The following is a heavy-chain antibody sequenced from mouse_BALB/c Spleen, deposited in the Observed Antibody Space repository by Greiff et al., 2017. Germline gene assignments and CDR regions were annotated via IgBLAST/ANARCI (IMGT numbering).Heavy chain of an antibody. D-gene: IGHD2-2*01. CDR3: TRSGYNTYYAMDY. J-gene: IGHJ4*01. Sequence: EVQGVESGGGLVQPGGSMKLSCVASGFTFSNYWMNWVRQSPEKGLEWVAEIRLKSNNYATHYAESVKGRFTISRDDSKSSVYLQMNNLRAEDTGIYYCTRSGYNTYYAMDYWGQGTSVTVSS. CDR2: IRLKSNNYAT. V-gene: IGHV6-6*02. CDR1: GFTFSNYW.